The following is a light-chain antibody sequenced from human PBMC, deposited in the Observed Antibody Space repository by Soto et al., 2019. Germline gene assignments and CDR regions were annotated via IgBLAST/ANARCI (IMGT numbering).Light chain of an antibody. CDR2: GAS. J-gene: IGKJ1*01. CDR1: QTVRSSY. Sequence: DIVLTQSPGTLSLSPGEGATLSCRASQTVRSSYLAWYQQKPGQAPRLLIYGASSRATGIPDRFAGSGSGTDFTLTISRLEPEDFAVYYCQQFGSSPRTFGQGTKVEIK. CDR3: QQFGSSPRT. V-gene: IGKV3-20*01.